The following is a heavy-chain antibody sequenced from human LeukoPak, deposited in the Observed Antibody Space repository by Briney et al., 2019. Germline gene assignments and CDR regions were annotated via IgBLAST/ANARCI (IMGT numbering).Heavy chain of an antibody. Sequence: GGSLRLSCAASGFTFSSYVMSWVRQAPGKGLEWVSAISGSGGSTYYADSVKGRFTVSRDNSKSTLYLQMNSLRAEDTAVYYCAKDAKYVFFGYWGQGTLVTVSS. D-gene: IGHD4/OR15-4a*01. J-gene: IGHJ4*02. V-gene: IGHV3-23*01. CDR1: GFTFSSYV. CDR3: AKDAKYVFFGY. CDR2: ISGSGGST.